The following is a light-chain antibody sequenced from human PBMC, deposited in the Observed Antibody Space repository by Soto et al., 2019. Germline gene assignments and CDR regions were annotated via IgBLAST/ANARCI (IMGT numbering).Light chain of an antibody. V-gene: IGKV3-20*01. CDR2: GAS. J-gene: IGKJ4*01. Sequence: IVLTQSPGTLSLSPWERATLSCRASQSVTTQLAWYQQKPGQAPRLLIYGASNRATGIPDRFSGSGSGTDFTLTISRLEPEDFAVYYCQQFHSYPLTFGGGTKVDIK. CDR1: QSVTTQ. CDR3: QQFHSYPLT.